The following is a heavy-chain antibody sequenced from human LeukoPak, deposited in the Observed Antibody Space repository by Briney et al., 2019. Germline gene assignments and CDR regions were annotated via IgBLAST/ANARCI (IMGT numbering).Heavy chain of an antibody. J-gene: IGHJ4*02. CDR3: ARSVADQFDY. V-gene: IGHV4-39*01. CDR1: GGSISSSSYY. D-gene: IGHD6-19*01. Sequence: PSETLSLTCTVSGGSISSSSYYWGWIRQPPGKGLEWIGSIYYSGSTYYNPSLKSRVTISVDTSKNQFSLKLGSVTAADTAVYYCARSVADQFDYWGQGTLVTVSS. CDR2: IYYSGST.